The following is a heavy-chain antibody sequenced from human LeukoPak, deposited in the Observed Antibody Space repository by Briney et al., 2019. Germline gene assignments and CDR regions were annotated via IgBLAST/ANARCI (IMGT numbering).Heavy chain of an antibody. Sequence: ASVKVSRKASGYTFTGYYMHWVRQAPGQGLEWMGWINPNSGGTNYAQKFQGRVTMTRDTSISTAYMELSRLRSDDTAVYYCARDVRGYSGYGTASDYWGQGTLVTVSS. D-gene: IGHD5-12*01. CDR2: INPNSGGT. V-gene: IGHV1-2*02. J-gene: IGHJ4*02. CDR1: GYTFTGYY. CDR3: ARDVRGYSGYGTASDY.